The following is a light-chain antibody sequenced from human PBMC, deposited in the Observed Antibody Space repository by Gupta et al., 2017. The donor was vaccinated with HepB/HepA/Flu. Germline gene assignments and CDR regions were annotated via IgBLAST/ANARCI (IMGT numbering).Light chain of an antibody. CDR1: QDISNY. J-gene: IGKJ2*01. V-gene: IGKV1-33*01. CDR3: QHYDNLPRYT. Sequence: DIQMTQSPSSLSASVGDRVTITCQANQDISNYLNWYQQKPVKAPNLLIYDASNLETGVPSRFSGSGSGTYFTLTISSLQPEDIGTYYCQHYDNLPRYTFGQGTKLEIK. CDR2: DAS.